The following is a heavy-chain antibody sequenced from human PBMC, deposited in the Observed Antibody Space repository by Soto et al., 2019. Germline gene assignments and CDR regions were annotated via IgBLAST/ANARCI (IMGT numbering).Heavy chain of an antibody. V-gene: IGHV1-18*04. CDR2: ISAYNGNT. CDR3: ARDLAIPNGNGITLPRNHDFWSGLNYYGMDV. D-gene: IGHD3-3*01. CDR1: GYTFTSYG. Sequence: ASVKVSCKASGYTFTSYGISWVRQAPGQGLEWMGWISAYNGNTNYAQKLQGRVTMTTDTSTSTAYMELRSLRSDDTAVYYCARDLAIPNGNGITLPRNHDFWSGLNYYGMDVWGQGTTVTVSS. J-gene: IGHJ6*02.